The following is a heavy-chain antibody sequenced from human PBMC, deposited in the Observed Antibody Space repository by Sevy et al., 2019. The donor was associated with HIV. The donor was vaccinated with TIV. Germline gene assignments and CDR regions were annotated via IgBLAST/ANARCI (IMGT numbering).Heavy chain of an antibody. CDR3: ARDVYYDFWSGYGVI. CDR2: IYYSGST. Sequence: SETLSLTCTVSGGSISSGDYYWSWIRQPPGKGLEWIGYIYYSGSTYYHPSLKSRVTISVDTSKNQFSLKLSSVTAADTAVYYCARDVYYDFWSGYGVIWGQGTMVTVSS. CDR1: GGSISSGDYY. V-gene: IGHV4-30-4*01. J-gene: IGHJ3*02. D-gene: IGHD3-3*01.